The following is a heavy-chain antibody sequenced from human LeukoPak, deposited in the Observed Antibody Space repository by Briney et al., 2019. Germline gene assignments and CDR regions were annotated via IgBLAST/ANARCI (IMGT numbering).Heavy chain of an antibody. CDR3: ARTTSMTASGYDC. CDR1: GYTFTNYH. J-gene: IGHJ4*02. D-gene: IGHD2-21*02. CDR2: TNPDTGDK. V-gene: IGHV1-8*03. Sequence: ASVKVSCKASGYTFTNYHINWVRQASGQGLEWMTWTNPDTGDKGYARKFQDRVTITTDTSISTAYMELSSLSSEDTAVYFCARTTSMTASGYDCWGQGTLVTVSS.